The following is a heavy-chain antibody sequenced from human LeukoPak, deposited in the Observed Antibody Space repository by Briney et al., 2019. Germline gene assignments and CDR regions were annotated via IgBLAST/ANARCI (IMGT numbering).Heavy chain of an antibody. V-gene: IGHV5-51*01. Sequence: GESLKISCKGSGYSFTSYWIGWVRQMPGKVLEWMGLIYPGDSDTRYSPSFQGQVTISADKSISTAYLQWSSLKASDTAMYYCARHGGLDTAMATTFDYWGQGTLVTVSS. J-gene: IGHJ4*02. CDR1: GYSFTSYW. CDR2: IYPGDSDT. CDR3: ARHGGLDTAMATTFDY. D-gene: IGHD5-18*01.